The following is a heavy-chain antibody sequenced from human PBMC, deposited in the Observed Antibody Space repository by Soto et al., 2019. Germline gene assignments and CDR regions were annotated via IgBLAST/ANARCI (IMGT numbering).Heavy chain of an antibody. D-gene: IGHD3-3*01. Sequence: SETLSLTCTVSCGSISTYYWNWIRQSPGKGLEWIGYIYRTGSTHYNPSLNSRVAISLDTSRNRFSLKLNSVTAADTAVYFCARQIGDDPFDIWGQGTMVTVSS. CDR1: CGSISTYY. CDR3: ARQIGDDPFDI. CDR2: IYRTGST. J-gene: IGHJ3*02. V-gene: IGHV4-59*01.